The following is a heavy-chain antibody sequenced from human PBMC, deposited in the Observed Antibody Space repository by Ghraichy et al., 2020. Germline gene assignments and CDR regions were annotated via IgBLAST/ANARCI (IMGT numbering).Heavy chain of an antibody. CDR2: IKQDGSEK. D-gene: IGHD6-19*01. J-gene: IGHJ6*02. CDR1: GFTFSSYW. V-gene: IGHV3-7*01. Sequence: LSLTCAASGFTFSSYWMSWVRQAPGNGLEWVANIKQDGSEKYYVDSVKGRFTISRDNAKNSLYLQMNSLRAEDTAVYYCARDDVAVAPRDYYGMDVWGQGPTVTVSS. CDR3: ARDDVAVAPRDYYGMDV.